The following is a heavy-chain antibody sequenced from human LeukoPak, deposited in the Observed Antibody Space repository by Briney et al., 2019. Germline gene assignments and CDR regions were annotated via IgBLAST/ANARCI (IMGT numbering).Heavy chain of an antibody. CDR1: GGSISSGGYY. J-gene: IGHJ3*02. V-gene: IGHV4-31*03. CDR2: IYYSGST. Sequence: SQTLSLTCTVSGGSISSGGYYWSWIRQHPGKGLEWIGYIYYSGSTYYNPSLKSRVTISVDTSKNQFSLKLSSVTAADTAVYYCARDGRVDPAKAFDTWGQGTMVTVSS. CDR3: ARDGRVDPAKAFDT. D-gene: IGHD1-26*01.